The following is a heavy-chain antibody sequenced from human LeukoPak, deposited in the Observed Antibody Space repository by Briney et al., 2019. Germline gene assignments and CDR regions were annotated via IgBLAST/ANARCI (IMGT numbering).Heavy chain of an antibody. J-gene: IGHJ3*02. CDR2: INPKNAGT. Sequence: ASVKISCKASGYTFTGHYMHWVRQAPGQGLEWMGWINPKNAGTNYAQKFQGRVTMTRDTSISTAYMELSRLRSDDTAVYYCARLTYYDFWSGYNYAFDIWGQGTMVTVSS. V-gene: IGHV1-2*02. CDR3: ARLTYYDFWSGYNYAFDI. D-gene: IGHD3-3*01. CDR1: GYTFTGHY.